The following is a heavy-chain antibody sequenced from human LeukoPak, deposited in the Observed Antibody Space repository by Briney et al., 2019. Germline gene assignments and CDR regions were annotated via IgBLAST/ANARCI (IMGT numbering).Heavy chain of an antibody. CDR3: ARTTEGGYTYGYFYYYYMDV. CDR1: GNSISSGDYY. J-gene: IGHJ6*03. D-gene: IGHD5-18*01. Sequence: PSETLSLTCTVSGNSISSGDYYWSWIRQPAGKGLEWIGYIYYSGSTNYNPSLKSRVTISVDTSKNQFSLKLTSVTAADTAVYYCARTTEGGYTYGYFYYYYMDVWGKGTTVTISS. CDR2: IYYSGST. V-gene: IGHV4-61*10.